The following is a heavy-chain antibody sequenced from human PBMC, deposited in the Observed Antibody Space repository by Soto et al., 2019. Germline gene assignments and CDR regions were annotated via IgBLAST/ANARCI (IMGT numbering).Heavy chain of an antibody. Sequence: EVQLVESGGGLIQPGGSLRLSCAASGFTVSSHHMSWVRQAPGKGLEWVSVIYSGGSTYYTDSVKGRFTISRDNSKNSLYLQMNSLRTEDTAVYYCARVAYCSCGSCGYFDLWGRGTLVTVSS. V-gene: IGHV3-53*01. CDR1: GFTVSSHH. CDR3: ARVAYCSCGSCGYFDL. J-gene: IGHJ2*01. CDR2: IYSGGST. D-gene: IGHD2-15*01.